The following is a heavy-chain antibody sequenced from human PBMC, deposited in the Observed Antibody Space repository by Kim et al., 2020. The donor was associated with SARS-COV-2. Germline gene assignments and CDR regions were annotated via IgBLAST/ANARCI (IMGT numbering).Heavy chain of an antibody. CDR2: GGH. Sequence: GGHSYNPSLKSRVPISVDTSKNQFSLKLSSVTAADTAVYYCARERAAYFDYWGQGTLVTVSS. J-gene: IGHJ4*02. V-gene: IGHV4-31*02. CDR3: ARERAAYFDY. D-gene: IGHD6-25*01.